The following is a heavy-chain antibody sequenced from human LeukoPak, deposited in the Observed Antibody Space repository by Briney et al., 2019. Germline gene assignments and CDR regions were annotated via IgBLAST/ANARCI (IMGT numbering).Heavy chain of an antibody. Sequence: SETLSLTCTVSGGSINRYGWSWIRQPPGKGLEWIGYIFYTGSTNYNPSLKSRGAMSVDTSKNQFSLKLSTVTAADTAVYYCARVYTNSWYRGSLNFDFWGQGTLVTVSS. CDR1: GGSINRYG. J-gene: IGHJ4*02. CDR3: ARVYTNSWYRGSLNFDF. CDR2: IFYTGST. D-gene: IGHD6-13*01. V-gene: IGHV4-59*01.